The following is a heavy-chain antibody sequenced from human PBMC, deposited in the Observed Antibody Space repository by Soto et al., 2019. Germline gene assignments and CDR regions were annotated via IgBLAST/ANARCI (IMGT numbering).Heavy chain of an antibody. D-gene: IGHD1-26*01. CDR2: ISSSGSTI. CDR3: ARVPHIVGAETGY. J-gene: IGHJ4*02. V-gene: IGHV3-48*03. Sequence: VGSLRLSCAASGFPFTSYEMNWVRQAPGKGLEWVSYISSSGSTIYYANSVKGRFTIPRDNAKNSLYLQMNSLRAEDTAVYYCARVPHIVGAETGYWGQGTLVTVSS. CDR1: GFPFTSYE.